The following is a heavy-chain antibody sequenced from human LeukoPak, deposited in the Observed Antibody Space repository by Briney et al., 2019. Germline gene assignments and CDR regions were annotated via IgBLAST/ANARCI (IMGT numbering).Heavy chain of an antibody. J-gene: IGHJ6*02. V-gene: IGHV4-34*01. CDR1: GGSFSGYY. Sequence: SETLSLTCAVYGGSFSGYYWSWIRQPPGKGLEWIGEINHSGSTNYNPSLKSRVPISVDTSKNQFSLKLSSVTAADTAVYYCARGLVAYYYYGMDVWGQGTTVTVSS. CDR3: ARGLVAYYYYGMDV. CDR2: INHSGST.